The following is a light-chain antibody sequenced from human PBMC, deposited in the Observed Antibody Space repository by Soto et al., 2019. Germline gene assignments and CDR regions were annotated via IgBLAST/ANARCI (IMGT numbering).Light chain of an antibody. J-gene: IGKJ4*01. V-gene: IGKV3-15*01. Sequence: VMTQSPATLSVSPGERATLSCRASESVSSNLAWYQQRPGQAPRLLIYGASTRATDTPVRFRGSGSGTEFTLTISSLQSEDFAVYYCQERSNWPSLSFGGGTKVDIK. CDR3: QERSNWPSLS. CDR1: ESVSSN. CDR2: GAS.